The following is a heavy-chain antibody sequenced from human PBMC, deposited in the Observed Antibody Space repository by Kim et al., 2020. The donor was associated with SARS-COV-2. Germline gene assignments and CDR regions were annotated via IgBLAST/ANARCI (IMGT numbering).Heavy chain of an antibody. D-gene: IGHD2-21*02. CDR1: GYTFTSYA. Sequence: ASVKVSCKASGYTFTSYAMHWVRQAPGQRLEWMGWINAGNGNTKYSQKFQGRVTITRDTSASTAYMELSSLRSEDTAVYYCARDGGRWVTAIPVWFDPWGQGTLVTVSS. V-gene: IGHV1-3*01. J-gene: IGHJ5*02. CDR2: INAGNGNT. CDR3: ARDGGRWVTAIPVWFDP.